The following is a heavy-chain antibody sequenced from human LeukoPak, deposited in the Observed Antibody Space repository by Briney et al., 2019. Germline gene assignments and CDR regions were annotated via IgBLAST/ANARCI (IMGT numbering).Heavy chain of an antibody. CDR1: GFTFSSYG. CDR2: IRYDGSNK. D-gene: IGHD2-2*01. J-gene: IGHJ4*02. V-gene: IGHV3-30*02. CDR3: AKDLVLGVVPAAILHY. Sequence: GGSLRLSCAASGFTFSSYGMHWVRQAPGKGLEWGAFIRYDGSNKYYADSVKGRFTISRDNSKNTLYLQMNSLRAEDTAVYYCAKDLVLGVVPAAILHYWGQGTLVTVSS.